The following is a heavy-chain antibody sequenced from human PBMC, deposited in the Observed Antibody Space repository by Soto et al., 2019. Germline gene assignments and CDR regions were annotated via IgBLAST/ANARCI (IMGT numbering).Heavy chain of an antibody. V-gene: IGHV3-21*06. CDR1: GFTFTRDS. CDR2: ISSTTNYI. J-gene: IGHJ4*02. CDR3: ARESEDLTSNFDY. Sequence: GGSLRLSCAPSGFTFTRDSMNWVRQAPGKGLEWVASISSTTNYIYYGDSMKGRFTISRDNAKNSVYLEMNSLRAEDTAVYYCARESEDLTSNFDYWGQGTLVTVSS.